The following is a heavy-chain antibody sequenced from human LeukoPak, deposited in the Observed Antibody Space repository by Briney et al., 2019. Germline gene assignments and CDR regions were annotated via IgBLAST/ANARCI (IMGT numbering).Heavy chain of an antibody. CDR3: AKRPRRELQVWAFNV. V-gene: IGHV3-23*01. D-gene: IGHD1-26*01. Sequence: RGCLRLSCAASGFTLSSYAVSWVRQAPGKGLEWVSAMSGSDGSTYYADSVTGPFTISRDNSKNTLYLQMNSVTATDTAVYYCAKRPRRELQVWAFNVCGQGTMVPLSS. J-gene: IGHJ3*01. CDR1: GFTLSSYA. CDR2: MSGSDGST.